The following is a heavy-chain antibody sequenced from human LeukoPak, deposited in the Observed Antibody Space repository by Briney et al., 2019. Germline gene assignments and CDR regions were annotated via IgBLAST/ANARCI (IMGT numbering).Heavy chain of an antibody. D-gene: IGHD1-14*01. J-gene: IGHJ4*02. V-gene: IGHV1-69*04. CDR3: AKGAGFAEPLPEY. Sequence: SVKVSCKASGGTFSSYAISWVRQAPGQGLEWMGRIIPILGIANYAQKFQGGVTITADKSTSTAYMELSSLRSEDTAVYYCAKGAGFAEPLPEYWGQGTLLTVSS. CDR1: GGTFSSYA. CDR2: IIPILGIA.